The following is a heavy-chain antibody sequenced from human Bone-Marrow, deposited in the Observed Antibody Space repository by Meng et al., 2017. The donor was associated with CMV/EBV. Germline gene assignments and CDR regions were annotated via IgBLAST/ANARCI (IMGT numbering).Heavy chain of an antibody. CDR1: GFTFSSYG. Sequence: GESLKISCAASGFTFSSYGMHWVRQAPGKGLEWVAFIRYDGSNKYYADSVKGRFTISRDNSKNTLYLQMNSLRAEDTAVYYCAKLYGGLGVLDYCGQGTLVTVSS. CDR2: IRYDGSNK. J-gene: IGHJ4*02. CDR3: AKLYGGLGVLDY. V-gene: IGHV3-30*02. D-gene: IGHD4-23*01.